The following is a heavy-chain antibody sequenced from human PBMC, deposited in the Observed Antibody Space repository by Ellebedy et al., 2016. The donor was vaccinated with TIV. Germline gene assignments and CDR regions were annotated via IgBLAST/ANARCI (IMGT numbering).Heavy chain of an antibody. Sequence: SETLSLXXAVSGGSISSGGYSWSWIRQPPGKGLEWIGYIYHSGSTYYNPSLKSRVTISVDTSKNQFSLKLSSVTAADTAVYYCARVRLYFDYWGQGTLVTVSS. J-gene: IGHJ4*02. V-gene: IGHV4-30-2*01. CDR2: IYHSGST. D-gene: IGHD6-19*01. CDR3: ARVRLYFDY. CDR1: GGSISSGGYS.